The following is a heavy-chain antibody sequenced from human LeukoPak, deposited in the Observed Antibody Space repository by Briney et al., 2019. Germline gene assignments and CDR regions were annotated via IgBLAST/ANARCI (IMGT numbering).Heavy chain of an antibody. CDR2: ISYDGTNK. CDR1: GFTFSSYG. CDR3: AKRSSSSGWANYFDY. V-gene: IGHV3-30*18. J-gene: IGHJ4*02. Sequence: PGGSLRLSCAVSGFTFSSYGMHWVRQAPGKGLEWMAVISYDGTNKYYADSVKGRFTISRDNSKNTLYLQMNSLRAEDTAVYYCAKRSSSSGWANYFDYWGQGTLVTVSS. D-gene: IGHD6-19*01.